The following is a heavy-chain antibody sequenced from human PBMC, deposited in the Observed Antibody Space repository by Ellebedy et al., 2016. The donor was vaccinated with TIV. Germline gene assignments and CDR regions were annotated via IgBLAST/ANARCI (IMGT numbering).Heavy chain of an antibody. V-gene: IGHV3-30*04. J-gene: IGHJ4*02. Sequence: GESLKISCAASGFPFDSYVMNWVRQAPGKGLEWVALISYDGSNKYFADSVQGRFTISRDNSENTLYLQMNSLRAEDTAVYYCAKTASKGRGWRTPIDYWGQGTLVTVSS. D-gene: IGHD6-19*01. CDR1: GFPFDSYV. CDR2: ISYDGSNK. CDR3: AKTASKGRGWRTPIDY.